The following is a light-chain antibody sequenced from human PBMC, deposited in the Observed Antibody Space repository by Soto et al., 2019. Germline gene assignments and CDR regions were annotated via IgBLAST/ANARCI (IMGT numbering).Light chain of an antibody. CDR1: ETVATN. CDR2: GAS. CDR3: QQYFEWPPMT. Sequence: EVLMTQSPATLSVSPGDKATLSCWARETVATNLAWYQQKPGQAPRLLISGASTRAAGISDRFRGSGSGTQFILTISSLLYEDSGSYYCQQYFEWPPMTFGQGTKVEI. V-gene: IGKV3-15*01. J-gene: IGKJ1*01.